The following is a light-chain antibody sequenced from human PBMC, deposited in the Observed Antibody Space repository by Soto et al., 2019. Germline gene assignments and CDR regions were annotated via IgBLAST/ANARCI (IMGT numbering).Light chain of an antibody. CDR2: AAS. CDR1: QSISTN. Sequence: EVVMTQSPATLSVSPGERATLSCRASQSISTNLAWYQQKHGQAPRLLIYAASARATGVPARFSGSGSGTEFTITISSLQSEDFAVYYWEHYDNWLPITLCQGTRLGIK. CDR3: EHYDNWLPIT. V-gene: IGKV3-15*01. J-gene: IGKJ5*01.